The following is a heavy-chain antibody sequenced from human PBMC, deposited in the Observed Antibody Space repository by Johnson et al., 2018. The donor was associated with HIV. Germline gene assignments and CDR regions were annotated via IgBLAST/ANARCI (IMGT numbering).Heavy chain of an antibody. CDR1: GFTFSNAW. CDR3: ARDPDI. CDR2: LKIKTDGGTT. V-gene: IGHV3-15*01. J-gene: IGHJ3*02. Sequence: VQLVESGGGLVKPGGSLRLSCAAAGFTFSNAWMSWVPQAPGKGLEWVGRLKIKTDGGTTEYAAPVKGRFTISRDDSKNTLYLQMNSLRAEDTAVYYCARDPDIWGQGTMVTVSS.